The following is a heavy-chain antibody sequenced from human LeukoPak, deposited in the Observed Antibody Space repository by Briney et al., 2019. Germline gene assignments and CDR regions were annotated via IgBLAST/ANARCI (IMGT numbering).Heavy chain of an antibody. CDR1: GGSISSSSYY. J-gene: IGHJ4*02. CDR2: IYYSGST. D-gene: IGHD3-22*01. V-gene: IGHV4-39*07. CDR3: ACQGVDYYDSSGYYY. Sequence: SETLSLTCTVSGGSISSSSYYWGWIRQPPGKGLEWIGSIYYSGSTYYNPSLKSQVTISVDTSKNQFSLKLSSVTAADTAVYYCACQGVDYYDSSGYYYWGQGTLVTVSS.